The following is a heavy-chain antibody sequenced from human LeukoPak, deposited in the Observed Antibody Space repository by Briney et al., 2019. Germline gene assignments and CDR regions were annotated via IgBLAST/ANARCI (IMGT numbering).Heavy chain of an antibody. D-gene: IGHD3-22*01. CDR2: ITTSGGST. V-gene: IGHV3-23*01. CDR1: GFTFSSYA. Sequence: GGSLRLSCAASGFTFSSYAMSWVRQAPGKGLEWVSSITTSGGSTSYADSVRGRFTISRDNSKNTLYLQMDSLRAEDTALYYCVCYDNAAEYFHYWGQGTLVTVSS. J-gene: IGHJ1*01. CDR3: VCYDNAAEYFHY.